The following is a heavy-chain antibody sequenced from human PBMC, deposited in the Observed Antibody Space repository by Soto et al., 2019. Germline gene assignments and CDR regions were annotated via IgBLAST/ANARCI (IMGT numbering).Heavy chain of an antibody. CDR1: GGSISSSTYY. D-gene: IGHD6-19*01. CDR3: ARQDRWLGDFDD. CDR2: IYYSGST. Sequence: SETLSLTCTVSGGSISSSTYYWGWIRQPPGKGLEWIGSIYYSGSTYYNPSLKSRVTISVDTSKNQFSLKLSSVTAADTAVYYCARQDRWLGDFDDSGQGALVTVSS. J-gene: IGHJ4*02. V-gene: IGHV4-39*01.